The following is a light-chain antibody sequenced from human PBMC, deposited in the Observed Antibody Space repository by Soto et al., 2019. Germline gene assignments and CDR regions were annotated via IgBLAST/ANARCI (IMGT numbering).Light chain of an antibody. V-gene: IGKV3-20*01. CDR2: GAS. CDR3: QQYGSSPPRYT. CDR1: QSVSSSY. J-gene: IGKJ2*01. Sequence: EIVLTQSPGTLSLSPGERATLSCRASQSVSSSYLAWYQQKPGQAPRLLIYGASSRATGIPDRFSGSRSGTDFTLTISRLEPEDVAVYYCQQYGSSPPRYTFGQGTKREIK.